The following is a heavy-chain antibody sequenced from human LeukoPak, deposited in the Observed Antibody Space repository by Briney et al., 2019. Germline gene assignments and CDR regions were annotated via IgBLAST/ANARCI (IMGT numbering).Heavy chain of an antibody. CDR2: INPSGGST. CDR1: GYIFTSYY. V-gene: IGHV1-46*01. J-gene: IGHJ4*02. CDR3: ARDCDRSGYYCY. Sequence: ASVKVSCKASGYIFTSYYMHGVRQAPGQGLEWMGIINPSGGSTSNAQKFQGRVTLTTDTSTSTAYMELRSLRSDDTAVYYCARDCDRSGYYCYWGQGTQVTVSS. D-gene: IGHD3-22*01.